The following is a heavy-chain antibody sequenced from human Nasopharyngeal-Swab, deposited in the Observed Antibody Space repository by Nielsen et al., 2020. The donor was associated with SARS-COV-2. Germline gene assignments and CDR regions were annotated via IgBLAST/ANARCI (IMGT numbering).Heavy chain of an antibody. CDR3: AKDTTGFGELSPCY. CDR2: ISGSGGST. CDR1: GFTFSSYA. D-gene: IGHD3-10*01. Sequence: GESLEISCAASGFTFSSYAMSWVRQAPGKGLEWVSAISGSGGSTYYADSVKGRFTISRDNSKNTLYLQMNSLRAEDTAVYYCAKDTTGFGELSPCYWGQGTLVTVSS. V-gene: IGHV3-23*01. J-gene: IGHJ4*02.